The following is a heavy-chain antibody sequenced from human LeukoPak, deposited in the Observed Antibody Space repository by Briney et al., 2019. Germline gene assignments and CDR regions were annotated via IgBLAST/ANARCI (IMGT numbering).Heavy chain of an antibody. CDR2: ISSSDEST. CDR1: GFTISSYG. CDR3: AKGGRVGLSGWFDY. V-gene: IGHV3-23*01. D-gene: IGHD6-19*01. J-gene: IGHJ4*02. Sequence: GGSLRLSCAASGFTISSYGMNWVRQTPGKGLEWVSGISSSDESTHYADSVKGRFTISRDKSKNTLYLQMNSLRAEDTAVYNCAKGGRVGLSGWFDYWGQGTLVTVSS.